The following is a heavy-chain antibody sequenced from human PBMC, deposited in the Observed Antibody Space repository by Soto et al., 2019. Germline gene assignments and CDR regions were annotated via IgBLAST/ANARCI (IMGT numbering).Heavy chain of an antibody. CDR2: MNANSGNT. CDR1: GYTFTSYD. CDR3: ARDSTGNTGYYYGMDV. Sequence: ASVKVSCKASGYTFTSYDINWVRQATGQGLEWMGWMNANSGNTGYAQKFQGRVTMTRNTSISTAYMELSSLRSEDTAVYYCARDSTGNTGYYYGMDVWGQGTTVTVSS. V-gene: IGHV1-8*01. J-gene: IGHJ6*02. D-gene: IGHD1-1*01.